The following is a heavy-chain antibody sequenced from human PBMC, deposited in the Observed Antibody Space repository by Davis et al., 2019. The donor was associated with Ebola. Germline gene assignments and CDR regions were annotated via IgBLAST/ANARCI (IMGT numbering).Heavy chain of an antibody. V-gene: IGHV1-2*04. D-gene: IGHD1-26*01. CDR1: GYTFTSYD. CDR3: ARDRGELLGGNDY. CDR2: INPKSGDT. J-gene: IGHJ4*02. Sequence: ASVKVSCKASGYTFTSYDINWVRQAPGQGLEWMGWINPKSGDTNYAQKFQGWVTMTRDTSISTAYMELSRLKSDDTAVVYCARDRGELLGGNDYWGQGTLVTVSS.